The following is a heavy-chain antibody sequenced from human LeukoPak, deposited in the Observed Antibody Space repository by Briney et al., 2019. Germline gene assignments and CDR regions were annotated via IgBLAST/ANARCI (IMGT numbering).Heavy chain of an antibody. CDR1: GFTFSSHA. Sequence: GGSLRLSCAASGFTFSSHAMSWVRQAPGKGLEWVSVVSDNGGYTYYADSVKGRFTISRDNSKNTLYLQMNSLRAEDTAVYYCARPYSMDPGSLDYWGQGTLVTVSS. CDR3: ARPYSMDPGSLDY. V-gene: IGHV3-23*01. J-gene: IGHJ4*02. D-gene: IGHD2/OR15-2a*01. CDR2: VSDNGGYT.